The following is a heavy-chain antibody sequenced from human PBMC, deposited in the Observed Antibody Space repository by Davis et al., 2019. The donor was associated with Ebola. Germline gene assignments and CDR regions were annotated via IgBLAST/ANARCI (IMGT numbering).Heavy chain of an antibody. CDR1: VITFSSYA. V-gene: IGHV3-74*01. CDR3: AKDFDYENAY. Sequence: HTGGSLRLSCTDSVITFSSYAMTWVRHAPGKGLVWVSRINSDGTSTTYADSVRGRFTISRDNAKNTLYLQMNSLRAEDTAVYYCAKDFDYENAYWGQGTLVTVSS. D-gene: IGHD3-9*01. J-gene: IGHJ4*02. CDR2: INSDGTST.